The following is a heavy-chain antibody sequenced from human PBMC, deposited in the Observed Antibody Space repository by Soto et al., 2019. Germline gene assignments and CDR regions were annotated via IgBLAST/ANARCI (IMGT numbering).Heavy chain of an antibody. Sequence: PGGSLRLSCAASGFTFSSYGMHWVRQAPGKGLEWVAVIWYDGSNKYYADSVKGRFTISRDNSKNTLYLQMNSLRAEDTAVYYCARGVSSGNFDYWGQGTLVTVSS. CDR1: GFTFSSYG. CDR2: IWYDGSNK. CDR3: ARGVSSGNFDY. V-gene: IGHV3-33*01. D-gene: IGHD3-22*01. J-gene: IGHJ4*02.